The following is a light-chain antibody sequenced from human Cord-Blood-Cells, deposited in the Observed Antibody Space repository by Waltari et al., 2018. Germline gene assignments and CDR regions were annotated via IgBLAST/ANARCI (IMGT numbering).Light chain of an antibody. CDR3: QQYGSSSWT. Sequence: ELVLTQSPGTLSLSPGERATLSCRASQSVSSSYLAWYQQKPGQAPRLLIYGASSRATGLPDRFSGSGSGTDFTLTISRLEPEDFAVYYWQQYGSSSWTFGQGTKVEIK. CDR1: QSVSSSY. CDR2: GAS. V-gene: IGKV3-20*01. J-gene: IGKJ1*01.